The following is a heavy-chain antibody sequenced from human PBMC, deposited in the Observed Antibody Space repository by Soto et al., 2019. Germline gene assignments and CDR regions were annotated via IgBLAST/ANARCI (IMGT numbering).Heavy chain of an antibody. J-gene: IGHJ4*02. CDR1: GFTFSSYA. D-gene: IGHD3-10*01. V-gene: IGHV3-30-3*01. Sequence: QVQLVESGGGVVQPGRSLRLSCAASGFTFSSYAMHWVRQAPGKGLEWVAVISYDGSNKYYAGSVKGRFTISRDNSKNTMYMQIDSRRAGDPAVYYCERGIDYWGQGTLVTVSS. CDR3: ERGIDY. CDR2: ISYDGSNK.